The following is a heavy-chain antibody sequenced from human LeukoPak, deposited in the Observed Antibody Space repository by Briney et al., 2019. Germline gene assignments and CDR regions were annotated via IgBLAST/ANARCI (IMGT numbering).Heavy chain of an antibody. Sequence: GGSLRLSCAASGFTFSSYSMNWVRQAPGKGLEWVSYISSSSSTIYYADSVKGRFTISRDNAKNSLYLQMNNLRAEDTAVYYCAKGRRAPLVGTTTKSWLDYWGQGTLVTVSS. V-gene: IGHV3-48*01. D-gene: IGHD1-26*01. CDR3: AKGRRAPLVGTTTKSWLDY. J-gene: IGHJ4*02. CDR2: ISSSSSTI. CDR1: GFTFSSYS.